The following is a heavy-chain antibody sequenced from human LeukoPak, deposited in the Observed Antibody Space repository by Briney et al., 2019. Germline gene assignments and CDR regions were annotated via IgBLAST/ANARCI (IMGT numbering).Heavy chain of an antibody. J-gene: IGHJ4*02. CDR1: GFTFSSYS. V-gene: IGHV3-21*01. CDR2: ISSSSSYI. D-gene: IGHD4-17*01. Sequence: GGSLRLSCAASGFTFSSYSMIWVRQAPGKGLEWVSSISSSSSYIYYADSVKGRFTISRDNAKNSLYLQMNSLRAEDTAVYYCARDKYGDYVLDYWGQGTLVTVSS. CDR3: ARDKYGDYVLDY.